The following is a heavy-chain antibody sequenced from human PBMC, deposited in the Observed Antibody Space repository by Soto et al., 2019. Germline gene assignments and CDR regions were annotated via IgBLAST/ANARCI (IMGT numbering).Heavy chain of an antibody. CDR1: GGTFSSYA. J-gene: IGHJ4*02. CDR2: ITPFNGNT. Sequence: GASVKVSCKASGGTFSSYAISWVRQAPGQALEWMGWITPFNGNTNYAQKFQDRVTITRDRSMSTAYMELSSLRSEDTAMYYCARSDYYGSGSLDYWGQGTLVTVSS. V-gene: IGHV1-45*02. D-gene: IGHD3-10*01. CDR3: ARSDYYGSGSLDY.